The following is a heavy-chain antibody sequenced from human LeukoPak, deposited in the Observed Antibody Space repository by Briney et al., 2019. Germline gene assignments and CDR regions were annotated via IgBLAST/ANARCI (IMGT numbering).Heavy chain of an antibody. D-gene: IGHD6-6*01. CDR3: ARGGIAARPNWFDP. CDR1: GGSFSGYY. V-gene: IGHV4-34*01. Sequence: PSETLSLTCAVYGGSFSGYYWSWIRPPPGKGLEWIGEINHSGSTNYNPSLKSRVTISVDTSKNQFSLKLSSVTAADTAVYYCARGGIAARPNWFDPWGQGTLVIVSS. J-gene: IGHJ5*02. CDR2: INHSGST.